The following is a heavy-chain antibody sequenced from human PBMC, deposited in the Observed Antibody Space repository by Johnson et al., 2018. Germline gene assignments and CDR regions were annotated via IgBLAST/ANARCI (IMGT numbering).Heavy chain of an antibody. CDR3: AKDDYYDSSGYYTTGAFDI. Sequence: VQLQESGGGLVQPGGSLRLSCEASGFTFSSFAMNWVRQAPGKGLEWVSATGGSGGSTYYADSVKGRFTISRDNSKNTLYLQMNSLRAEDPAVYYCAKDDYYDSSGYYTTGAFDIWGQGTMVTVSS. D-gene: IGHD3-22*01. CDR2: TGGSGGST. V-gene: IGHV3-23*01. J-gene: IGHJ3*02. CDR1: GFTFSSFA.